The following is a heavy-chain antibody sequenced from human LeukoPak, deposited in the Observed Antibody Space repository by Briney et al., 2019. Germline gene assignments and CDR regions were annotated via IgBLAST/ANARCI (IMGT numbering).Heavy chain of an antibody. D-gene: IGHD3-3*01. CDR2: IKQDGSEK. V-gene: IGHV3-7*01. Sequence: GGSLRLSCAASGFTFSSYSMNWVRQAPGKGLEWVANIKQDGSEKYYVDSVKGRFTISRDNAKNSLYLQMNSLRAEDTAVYYCARAKDFWSGYYDYWGQGTLVTVSS. CDR1: GFTFSSYS. J-gene: IGHJ4*02. CDR3: ARAKDFWSGYYDY.